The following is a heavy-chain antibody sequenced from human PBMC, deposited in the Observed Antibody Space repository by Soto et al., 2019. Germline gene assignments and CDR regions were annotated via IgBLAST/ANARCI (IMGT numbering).Heavy chain of an antibody. D-gene: IGHD3-22*01. V-gene: IGHV3-30*03. CDR1: GFTFSSYG. CDR3: VRDQDSRGYSVFNL. Sequence: PGGSLRLSCAASGFTFSSYGMHWVRQAPGKGLEWVAVISYDGSNKYYADSVKGRFTISRDNARNTLYLQMNSLRADDTAVYFCVRDQDSRGYSVFNLWGQGAQVTVSS. J-gene: IGHJ5*02. CDR2: ISYDGSNK.